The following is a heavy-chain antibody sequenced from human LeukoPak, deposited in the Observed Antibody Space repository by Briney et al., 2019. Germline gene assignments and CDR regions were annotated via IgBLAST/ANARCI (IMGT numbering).Heavy chain of an antibody. D-gene: IGHD2-2*01. J-gene: IGHJ4*02. CDR2: INPSGGGT. V-gene: IGHV1-46*01. CDR3: VRSSLGY. Sequence: ASVKVSCKAAGYTFTSYYMHWVRQAPGQGLEWMGIINPSGGGTRYAQKFQGRVTMTRDTSISTAYMELSGLRSDDTAVYYCVRSSLGYWGQGTLVTVSS. CDR1: GYTFTSYY.